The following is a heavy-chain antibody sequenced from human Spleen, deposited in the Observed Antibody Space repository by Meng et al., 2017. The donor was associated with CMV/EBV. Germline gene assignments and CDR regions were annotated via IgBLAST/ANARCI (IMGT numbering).Heavy chain of an antibody. CDR3: AKVFGYYGSGRNTHFDY. Sequence: GESLKISCAASGFTFSSYWMHWVRQAPGKGLEWVAFIRYDGSNKYYADSVKGRFTISRDNSKNTLYLQMNSLKSEDTAVYYCAKVFGYYGSGRNTHFDYWGQGTLVTVSS. V-gene: IGHV3-30*02. CDR2: IRYDGSNK. J-gene: IGHJ4*02. D-gene: IGHD3-10*01. CDR1: GFTFSSYW.